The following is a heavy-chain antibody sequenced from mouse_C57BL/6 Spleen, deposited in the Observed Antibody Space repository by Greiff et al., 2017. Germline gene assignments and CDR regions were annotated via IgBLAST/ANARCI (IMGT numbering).Heavy chain of an antibody. J-gene: IGHJ4*01. CDR1: GYTFTSYW. CDR2: IYPGSGST. CDR3: ARSGRSGGSSPDYAMDY. D-gene: IGHD1-1*01. V-gene: IGHV1-55*01. Sequence: QVQLQQSGAELVKPGASVKMSCKASGYTFTSYWITWVKQRPGQGLEWIGDIYPGSGSTNYNEKFKSKATLTVDTSSSTAYMQLSSLTSEDSAVYYCARSGRSGGSSPDYAMDYWGQGTSVTVSS.